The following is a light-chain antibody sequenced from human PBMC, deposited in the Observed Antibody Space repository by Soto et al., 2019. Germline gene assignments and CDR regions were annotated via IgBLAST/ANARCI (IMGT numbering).Light chain of an antibody. CDR3: SSYTTSTTLV. Sequence: QSVLTHPASVSGSPGQSMTISCTGTSSDVGGYNYVSWYQQHPGRAPKLMIYEVSNRPSGVSNRFSGSKSGNTASLTISGLQIEDEADYYCSSYTTSTTLVFGTGTKVTVL. V-gene: IGLV2-14*01. J-gene: IGLJ1*01. CDR2: EVS. CDR1: SSDVGGYNY.